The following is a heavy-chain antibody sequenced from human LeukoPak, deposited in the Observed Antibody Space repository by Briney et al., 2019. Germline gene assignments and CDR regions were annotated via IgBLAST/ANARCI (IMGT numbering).Heavy chain of an antibody. CDR2: IYTSGTT. D-gene: IGHD2-15*01. CDR1: GGSISSYY. Sequence: SETLSLTCTVSGGSISSYYWSWIRQPAGKGVEWIGRIYTSGTTNYNPSLKSRVTMSVDTSKNQFSLRLSSVTAADTAVYYCVRGYCSGGSCYDAFDIWAKGQWSPSLQ. J-gene: IGHJ3*02. V-gene: IGHV4-4*07. CDR3: VRGYCSGGSCYDAFDI.